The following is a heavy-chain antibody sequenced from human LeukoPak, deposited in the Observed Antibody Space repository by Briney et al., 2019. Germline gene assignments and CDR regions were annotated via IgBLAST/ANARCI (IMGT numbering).Heavy chain of an antibody. CDR2: INHSGST. D-gene: IGHD5-24*01. CDR3: ASTGEMATIGYFDY. Sequence: SETLSLTCAVYGGSFSGYYWSWIRQPPGKELEWIGEINHSGSTNYNPSLKSRVTISVDTSKNQFSLKLSSVTAADTAVYYCASTGEMATIGYFDYWGQGTLVTVSS. CDR1: GGSFSGYY. J-gene: IGHJ4*02. V-gene: IGHV4-34*01.